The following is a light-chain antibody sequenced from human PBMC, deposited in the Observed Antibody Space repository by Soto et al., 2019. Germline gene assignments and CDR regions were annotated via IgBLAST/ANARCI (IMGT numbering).Light chain of an antibody. CDR3: QQYSTYPWT. CDR2: DAS. J-gene: IGKJ1*01. Sequence: DIQMTQSPFTLSASAGDRVTITCRASEIINTWLAWYQQKSGKVPKLLIFDASTLASGAPSRFSGSASGTEFSLTISSLQPDDFATYYCQQYSTYPWTFGQGTKVEI. V-gene: IGKV1-5*01. CDR1: EIINTW.